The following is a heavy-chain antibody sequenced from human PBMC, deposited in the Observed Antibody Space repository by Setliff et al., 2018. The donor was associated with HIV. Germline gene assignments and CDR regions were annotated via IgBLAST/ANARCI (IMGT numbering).Heavy chain of an antibody. CDR2: IYPGDSVA. Sequence: GESLKISCKGSGYKFSNYWIGWVRQTPGKGLEWMGMIYPGDSVARYRPSFEGQVTMSADKSTSTAYLEWSSLTASDSAMYYCASLAGDYWGQGTLVTVSS. D-gene: IGHD3-3*02. J-gene: IGHJ4*02. CDR3: ASLAGDY. CDR1: GYKFSNYW. V-gene: IGHV5-51*01.